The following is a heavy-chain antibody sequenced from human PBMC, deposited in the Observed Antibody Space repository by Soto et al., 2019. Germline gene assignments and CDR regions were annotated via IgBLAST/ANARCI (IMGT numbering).Heavy chain of an antibody. J-gene: IGHJ6*02. CDR1: GNSFSNLW. D-gene: IGHD6-13*01. CDR3: ARERAAGKDYYYYGMDV. CDR2: INNDGSNK. Sequence: PGGSLRLSCAASGNSFSNLWMHWVRQAPGEGLVWVSRINNDGSNKYYADSVKGRFTISRDNSKNTLYLQMNSLRAEDTAVYYCARERAAGKDYYYYGMDVWGQGTTVTVSS. V-gene: IGHV3-74*01.